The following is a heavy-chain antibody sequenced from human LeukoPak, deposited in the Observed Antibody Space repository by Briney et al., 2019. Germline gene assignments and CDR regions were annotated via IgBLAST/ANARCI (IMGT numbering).Heavy chain of an antibody. CDR3: AKTVWSRLAAGLDS. CDR1: GGSISGSSYY. J-gene: IGHJ4*02. CDR2: IYYRGST. Sequence: PSETLSLTCSVSGGSISGSSYYWGWIRQPPGKAVEWIGKIYYRGSTYYNQSLKSRVIMSIDTAKNQFSPKVNSGTATDTAVYYCAKTVWSRLAAGLDSWGQGTLVTVSS. D-gene: IGHD2-21*02. V-gene: IGHV4-39*01.